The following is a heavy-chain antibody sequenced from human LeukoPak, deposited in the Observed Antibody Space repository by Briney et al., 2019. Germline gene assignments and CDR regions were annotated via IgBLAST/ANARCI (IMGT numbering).Heavy chain of an antibody. Sequence: SETLSLTCAVYGGSFSGYYWSWIRQPPGKGLGWIGSIYYSGSTYYNPSLKSRVTISVDTSKKQFSLKVSSVTAADTAVYYCARDDGYSGAFDIWGQGTMVTVSS. CDR1: GGSFSGYY. CDR3: ARDDGYSGAFDI. J-gene: IGHJ3*02. D-gene: IGHD5-18*01. V-gene: IGHV4-34*01. CDR2: IYYSGST.